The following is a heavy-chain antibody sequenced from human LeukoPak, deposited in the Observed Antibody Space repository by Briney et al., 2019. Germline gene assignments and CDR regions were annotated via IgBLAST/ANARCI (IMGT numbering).Heavy chain of an antibody. V-gene: IGHV4-59*01. Sequence: PSETLSLTCTVSGGSISACYWSWIRQPPGKGLEWIGYIYYSGSTNYNPSLKSRVTISIDTSRNQFSLKLSSVTAADTAVYYCARGSSGYLFPSWFDPWGQGTLVTVSS. CDR3: ARGSSGYLFPSWFDP. D-gene: IGHD3-3*01. CDR2: IYYSGST. J-gene: IGHJ5*02. CDR1: GGSISACY.